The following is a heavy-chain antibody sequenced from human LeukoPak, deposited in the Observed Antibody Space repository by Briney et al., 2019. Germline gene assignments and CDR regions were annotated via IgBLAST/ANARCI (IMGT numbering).Heavy chain of an antibody. CDR3: ARSYGSSRYPHFDY. D-gene: IGHD6-13*01. CDR2: IYTSGST. CDR1: GGSISSYY. V-gene: IGHV4-4*07. Sequence: SETLSLTCTVSGGSISSYYWSWIRQPAGKGLEWIGRIYTSGSTNYNPSLKSRVTISVDTSKNQFSLKLSSVTAADTAVYYCARSYGSSRYPHFDYWGQGTLVTVSS. J-gene: IGHJ4*02.